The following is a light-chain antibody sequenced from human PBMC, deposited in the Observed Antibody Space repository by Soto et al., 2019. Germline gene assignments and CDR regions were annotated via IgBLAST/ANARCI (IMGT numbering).Light chain of an antibody. V-gene: IGLV2-8*01. CDR1: SSDVGGYNY. J-gene: IGLJ3*02. Sequence: QSALTQPPSASGSPGQSVTISCTGTSSDVGGYNYVSWYQQHPGKAPKLIIYEVTQRPSGVPDRFSGSKSGNTASLTVSGLQTEDEADYYCSSYAGRDNFGVFGGGTKLTVL. CDR3: SSYAGRDNFGV. CDR2: EVT.